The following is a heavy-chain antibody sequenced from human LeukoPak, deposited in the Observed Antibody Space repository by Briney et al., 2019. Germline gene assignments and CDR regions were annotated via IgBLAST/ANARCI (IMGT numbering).Heavy chain of an antibody. J-gene: IGHJ4*02. V-gene: IGHV4-38-2*02. CDR3: ARGRWISGNYYNFDY. Sequence: SETLSLTCTVSGYSISSGYYWGWIRQPPGKGLEWIGSIYHSGSTHYNPSLKSRVTISADTSNNQFSLKLDSVTAADTAVYYCARGRWISGNYYNFDYWGQGTLVTVSS. CDR1: GYSISSGYY. D-gene: IGHD1-26*01. CDR2: IYHSGST.